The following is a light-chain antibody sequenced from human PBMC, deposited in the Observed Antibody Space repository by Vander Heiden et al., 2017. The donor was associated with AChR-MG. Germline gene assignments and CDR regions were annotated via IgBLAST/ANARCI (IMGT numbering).Light chain of an antibody. J-gene: IGLJ3*02. CDR3: CSYAGSSTFG. CDR1: SSDVGSYNL. V-gene: IGLV2-23*03. Sequence: QSPLTQPASVSGSPGQSITISCTGTSSDVGSYNLVSWYQQHPGKAPKLMIYEGSKRPSGVSNRFSGSKSGNTASLTISGLQAEDEADYYCCSYAGSSTFGFGGGTKLTVL. CDR2: EGS.